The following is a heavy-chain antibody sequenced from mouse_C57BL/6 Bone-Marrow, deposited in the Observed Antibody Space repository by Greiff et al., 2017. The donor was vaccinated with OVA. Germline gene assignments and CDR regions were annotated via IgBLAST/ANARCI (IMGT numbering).Heavy chain of an antibody. Sequence: QVQLQQSGAELARPGASVKMSCKASGYTFTSYTMHWVKQRPGQGLEWIGYINPSSGYTKYNQKFKDKATLTEDKSSSTAYMQLSSLTSEDSAVYDCARSPYYYGSGPWFAYWGQGTLVAVSA. D-gene: IGHD1-1*01. V-gene: IGHV1-4*01. J-gene: IGHJ3*01. CDR1: GYTFTSYT. CDR2: INPSSGYT. CDR3: ARSPYYYGSGPWFAY.